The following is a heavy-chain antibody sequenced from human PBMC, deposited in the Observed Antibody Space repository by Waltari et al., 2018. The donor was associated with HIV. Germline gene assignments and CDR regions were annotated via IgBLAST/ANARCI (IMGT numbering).Heavy chain of an antibody. D-gene: IGHD3-22*01. CDR3: SKEGIIVITDAFDI. J-gene: IGHJ3*02. CDR1: GFTFSNHA. V-gene: IGHV3-23*01. Sequence: EVQLLESGGGLVQPGGSLRLSFAGSGFTFSNHALSWGRQAPGKGLEGVSSIRGSGGSTYYADSVNGRVTVSRDNSKDTLFLQMNSLRAEDTALYYCSKEGIIVITDAFDIWGQGTMVIVSS. CDR2: IRGSGGST.